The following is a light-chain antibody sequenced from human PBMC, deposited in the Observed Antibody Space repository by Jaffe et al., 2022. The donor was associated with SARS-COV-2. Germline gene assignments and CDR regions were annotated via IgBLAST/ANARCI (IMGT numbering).Light chain of an antibody. CDR2: SGG. CDR3: QQSSNLWT. Sequence: DILMTQSPSSLSASVGDRVVISCRASQYIGALVNWYQQKPGRVPRLLIYSGGNLQSGVPSRFGGIGSGTDFSLIISSLQPEDFATYYCQQSSNLWTFGQGTRVEI. J-gene: IGKJ1*01. V-gene: IGKV1-39*01. CDR1: QYIGAL.